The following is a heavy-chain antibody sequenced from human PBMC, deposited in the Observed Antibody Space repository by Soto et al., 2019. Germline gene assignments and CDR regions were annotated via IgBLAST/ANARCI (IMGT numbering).Heavy chain of an antibody. Sequence: QVQLVQSGAEVKKPGSSVKVSCKASGGTFSSYTISWVRQAPGQGLEWMGRIIPILGIANYAQKFQGRVTITADNSTSTVYMELSSLRSEDTAVYYCAVDIVVVPAANWFDPWGQGTLVIVSS. CDR2: IIPILGIA. D-gene: IGHD2-2*01. V-gene: IGHV1-69*02. CDR3: AVDIVVVPAANWFDP. J-gene: IGHJ5*02. CDR1: GGTFSSYT.